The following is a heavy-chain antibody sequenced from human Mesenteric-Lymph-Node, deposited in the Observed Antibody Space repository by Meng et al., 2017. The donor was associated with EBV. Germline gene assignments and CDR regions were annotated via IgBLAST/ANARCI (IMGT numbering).Heavy chain of an antibody. CDR2: IDTNSGSP. CDR1: GYTFTDYA. Sequence: LAQSGSEWMRPGAVCVVSCTASGYTFTDYAMNWVRQAPGQGLEWMGWIDTNSGSPTYAQGFTSWFVFSLDNSVSTAYLQITSQMADDSAVYYCARDWSSVIMNKGNYWGQGTLVTVSS. D-gene: IGHD3-16*01. CDR3: ARDWSSVIMNKGNY. V-gene: IGHV7-4-1*02. J-gene: IGHJ4*02.